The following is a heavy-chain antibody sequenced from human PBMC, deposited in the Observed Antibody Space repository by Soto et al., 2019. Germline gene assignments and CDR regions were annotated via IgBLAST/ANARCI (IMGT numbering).Heavy chain of an antibody. J-gene: IGHJ3*02. CDR3: ARGAKDIVATIVRLAFDI. V-gene: IGHV4-61*08. D-gene: IGHD5-12*01. CDR2: IYYSGST. CDR1: GGSISSGDYY. Sequence: PSETLSLTCTVSGGSISSGDYYWSWIRQPPGKGLEWIGDIYYSGSTNYKPSLKSRVTISVDTSKNQFSLKLSSVTAADTAVYFFARGAKDIVATIVRLAFDIWGQGTMVTVSS.